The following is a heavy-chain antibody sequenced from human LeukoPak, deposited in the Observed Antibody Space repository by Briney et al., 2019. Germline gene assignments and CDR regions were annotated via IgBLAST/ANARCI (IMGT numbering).Heavy chain of an antibody. Sequence: SETLSLTCTVSGGSISSNSYYWGWIRQPPGKGLEWIGSIYYSGSTYYNPSLKSRVTISVDTSKNQFSLKLSSVTAADTAVYYCARRIAVAGKTTAISDYWGQGTLVTVSS. CDR2: IYYSGST. D-gene: IGHD6-19*01. J-gene: IGHJ4*02. V-gene: IGHV4-39*01. CDR1: GGSISSNSYY. CDR3: ARRIAVAGKTTAISDY.